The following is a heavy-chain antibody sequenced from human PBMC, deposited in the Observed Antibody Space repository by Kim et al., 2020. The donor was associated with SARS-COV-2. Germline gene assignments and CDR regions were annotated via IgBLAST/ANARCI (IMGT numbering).Heavy chain of an antibody. CDR1: GFTFTKAW. D-gene: IGHD1-26*01. CDR2: IKSKTDGGTI. CDR3: TTAWVDSGTSDYFDY. V-gene: IGHV3-15*01. Sequence: GGSLRLSCTASGFTFTKAWMNWVRQTPGKGLEWVGRIKSKTDGGTIDYAEPVDGSFTISREDKKKRVYLQMTSLRADDTAVYYCTTAWVDSGTSDYFDYWGHGTQVTVSS. J-gene: IGHJ4*01.